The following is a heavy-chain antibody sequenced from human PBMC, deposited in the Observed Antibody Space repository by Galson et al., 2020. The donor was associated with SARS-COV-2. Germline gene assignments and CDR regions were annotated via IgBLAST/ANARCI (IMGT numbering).Heavy chain of an antibody. J-gene: IGHJ6*02. Sequence: SETLSLTCTVSGGSISTYYWSWIRQPPGKGLEWIGYIYYSGSTNYNPSLKSRVTISVDTSKNQFSLKLSSVTAADTAVYYCARSRIVGDDILTAHVYYYYGMDVWGQGTTVTVSS. D-gene: IGHD3-9*01. CDR2: IYYSGST. V-gene: IGHV4-59*08. CDR1: GGSISTYY. CDR3: ARSRIVGDDILTAHVYYYYGMDV.